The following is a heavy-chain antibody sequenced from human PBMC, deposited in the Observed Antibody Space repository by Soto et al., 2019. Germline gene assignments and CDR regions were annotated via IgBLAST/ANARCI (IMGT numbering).Heavy chain of an antibody. CDR3: ARHRGPAPVY. V-gene: IGHV4-39*01. J-gene: IGHJ4*02. CDR2: LFYGGTT. CDR1: GGSISGYY. Sequence: SETLSLTCTVSGGSISGYYCTWIRQPPGKGLEWVGSLFYGGTTDYKPSLKSRLTMSLDTSKNHFSLKLRSVNAAETAVYYCARHRGPAPVYWGQGTLLAVSS. D-gene: IGHD3-10*01.